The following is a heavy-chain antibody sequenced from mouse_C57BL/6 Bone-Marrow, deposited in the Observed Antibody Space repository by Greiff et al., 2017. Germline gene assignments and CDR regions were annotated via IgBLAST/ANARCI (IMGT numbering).Heavy chain of an antibody. V-gene: IGHV1-76*01. Sequence: VQVVESGAELVRPGASVKLSCKASGYTFTDYYINWVKQRPGQGLEWIARIYPGSGNTYYNEKFKGKATLTAEKSSSTAYMQLSSLTSEDSAVYFCARGLGRGYAMDYWGQGTSVTVSS. CDR2: IYPGSGNT. CDR3: ARGLGRGYAMDY. CDR1: GYTFTDYY. D-gene: IGHD4-1*01. J-gene: IGHJ4*01.